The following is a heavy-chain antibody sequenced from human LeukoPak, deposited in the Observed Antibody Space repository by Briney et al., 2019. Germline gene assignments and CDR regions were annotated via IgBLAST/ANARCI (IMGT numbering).Heavy chain of an antibody. J-gene: IGHJ4*02. CDR3: AAYPQGAAAGTGYFDD. V-gene: IGHV4-59*01. CDR1: GGSISSYY. D-gene: IGHD6-13*01. CDR2: IYYSGST. Sequence: SETLSLTCTVSGGSISSYYWSWIRQPPGKGLEWIGYIYYSGSTNYNPSLKSRVTISVDTSKNQFSLKLSSVTAADTAVYYCAAYPQGAAAGTGYFDDWGQGTLVTVSS.